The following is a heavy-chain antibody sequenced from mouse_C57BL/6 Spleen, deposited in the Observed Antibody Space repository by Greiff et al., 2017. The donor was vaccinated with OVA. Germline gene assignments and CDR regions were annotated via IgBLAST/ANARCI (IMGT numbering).Heavy chain of an antibody. J-gene: IGHJ2*01. CDR1: GFTFSDYY. D-gene: IGHD1-1*01. Sequence: EVMLVESGGGLVQPGGSLKLSCAASGFTFSDYYMYWVRQTPEKRLEWVAYISNGGGSTYYPDTVKGRFTISRDNAKNTLYLQMSRLKSEDTAMYYCARRDYYGSSYFDYWGQGTTLTVSS. V-gene: IGHV5-12*01. CDR3: ARRDYYGSSYFDY. CDR2: ISNGGGST.